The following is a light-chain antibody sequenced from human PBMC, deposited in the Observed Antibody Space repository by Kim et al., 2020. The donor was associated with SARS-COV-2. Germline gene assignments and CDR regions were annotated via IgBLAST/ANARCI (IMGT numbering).Light chain of an antibody. V-gene: IGLV2-14*03. CDR3: SSYTMSGVI. CDR2: DIT. CDR1: SSDLGGYRY. J-gene: IGLJ2*01. Sequence: QSALTQPASVSGSPGQSITISCTGLSSDLGGYRYVSWYQQHAGKAPKLIIYDITNRPSEVSPRFSGSKSANTASLTISGLQAEDEADYFCSSYTMSGVIFGGGTQLTVL.